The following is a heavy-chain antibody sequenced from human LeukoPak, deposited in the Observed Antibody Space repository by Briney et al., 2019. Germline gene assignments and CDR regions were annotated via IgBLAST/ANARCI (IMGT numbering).Heavy chain of an antibody. CDR2: ISGSGGST. CDR1: GFTFSSYA. CDR3: AKEVYGDYDIGI. Sequence: GGSLRLPCSASGFTFSSYAMSWIRQAPGKGLEWVSAISGSGGSTYYADSVKGRFTISRDNSKNTLYLQMNSLRAEDTAVYYCAKEVYGDYDIGIWGQGTMVTVSS. J-gene: IGHJ3*02. V-gene: IGHV3-23*01. D-gene: IGHD4-17*01.